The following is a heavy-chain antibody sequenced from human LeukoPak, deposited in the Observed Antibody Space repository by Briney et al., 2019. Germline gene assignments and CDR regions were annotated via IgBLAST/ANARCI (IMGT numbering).Heavy chain of an antibody. J-gene: IGHJ3*02. CDR2: IWYDGSNK. Sequence: GRSLRLSCAASEFTFSSYGMHWVRQAPGKGLEWVAVIWYDGSNKYYADSVKGRFTISRDNSKNTLYLQMNSLRAEDTAVYYCARSYYDSSGYYFGDAFNIWGHGTMVTVSS. CDR3: ARSYYDSSGYYFGDAFNI. V-gene: IGHV3-33*01. CDR1: EFTFSSYG. D-gene: IGHD3-22*01.